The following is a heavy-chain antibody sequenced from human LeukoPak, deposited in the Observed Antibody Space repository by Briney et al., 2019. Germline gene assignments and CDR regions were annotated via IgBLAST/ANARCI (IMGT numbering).Heavy chain of an antibody. J-gene: IGHJ3*02. CDR1: GFTFSSYS. V-gene: IGHV3-21*01. CDR3: AREVMGSRAFDI. D-gene: IGHD3-10*01. CDR2: ISTSSNYI. Sequence: GXSLRLSCAASGFTFSSYSMNWVRQAPGKGLEWVSSISTSSNYIYYAGSVKGGFTISRDNAKNSLYLQMNSLRGEDTAVYFCAREVMGSRAFDIWGQGTMVTVSS.